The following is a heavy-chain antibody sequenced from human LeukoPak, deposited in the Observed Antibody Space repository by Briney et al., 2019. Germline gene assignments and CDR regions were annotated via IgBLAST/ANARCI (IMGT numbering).Heavy chain of an antibody. CDR1: GGSINSYY. CDR3: ARRAGYTGSWYEY. D-gene: IGHD6-13*01. J-gene: IGHJ4*02. Sequence: NPSETLSLTCTVSGGSINSYYWSWIRQPPGKGLEWIGYVYYSGTTKYNPSLKSRVTISVDTSKNQFSLNLSSVTAADTAVYYCARRAGYTGSWYEYWGQGTLVTVSS. CDR2: VYYSGTT. V-gene: IGHV4-59*08.